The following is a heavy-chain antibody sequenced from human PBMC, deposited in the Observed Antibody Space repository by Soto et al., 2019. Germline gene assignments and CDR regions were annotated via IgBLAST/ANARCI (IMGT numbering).Heavy chain of an antibody. CDR1: GFTFSSYA. CDR2: ISGSGGST. J-gene: IGHJ4*02. Sequence: GGSLRLSCAASGFTFSSYAMSWVRQAPGKGLEWVSAISGSGGSTYYADSVKGRFTISRDNSKNTLYLQMNSLRAEDTAVYYCAKAGRTSITMIVVHPTYYFDYWGQGTLVTVSS. D-gene: IGHD3-22*01. CDR3: AKAGRTSITMIVVHPTYYFDY. V-gene: IGHV3-23*01.